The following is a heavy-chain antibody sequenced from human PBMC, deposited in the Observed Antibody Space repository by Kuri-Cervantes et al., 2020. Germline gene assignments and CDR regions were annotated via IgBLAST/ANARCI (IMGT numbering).Heavy chain of an antibody. CDR2: ISAYNGNT. D-gene: IGHD3-22*01. J-gene: IGHJ6*02. Sequence: ASVKVSCKASGYTFTGYYMHWVRQAPGQGLEWMGWISAYNGNTNYAQKLQGRVTMTTDTSTSTVYMELRSLRSDDTAVYYCARFVSSGYYRHYYGMDVWGQGTTVTVSS. CDR1: GYTFTGYY. V-gene: IGHV1-18*04. CDR3: ARFVSSGYYRHYYGMDV.